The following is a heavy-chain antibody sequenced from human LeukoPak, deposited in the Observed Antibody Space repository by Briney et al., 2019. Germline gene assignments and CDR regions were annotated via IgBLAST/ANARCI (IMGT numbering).Heavy chain of an antibody. CDR3: ARAMSDDILTVDY. J-gene: IGHJ4*02. CDR2: IKQDGSEK. V-gene: IGHV3-7*01. Sequence: GGSLRLSCAASGFTFSSYWMSWVRQAPGRGLEWVANIKQDGSEKYYVDSVKGRFTISRDNAKNSLCLQMNSLRAEDTAVYYCARAMSDDILTVDYWGQGTLVTVSS. CDR1: GFTFSSYW. D-gene: IGHD3-9*01.